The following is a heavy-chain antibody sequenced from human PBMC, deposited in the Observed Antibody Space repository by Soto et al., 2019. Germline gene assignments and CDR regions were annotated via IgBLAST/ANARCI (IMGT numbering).Heavy chain of an antibody. CDR2: IWYDGSNK. D-gene: IGHD1-1*01. V-gene: IGHV3-30*19. CDR1: GFTFSTFG. J-gene: IGHJ4*02. CDR3: ARDTGATTGSLDY. Sequence: QVQLVESGGGVVQPGTSLRLSCAASGFTFSTFGMHWVRQAPGKGLEWVAVIWYDGSNKYYADSVKGRFTISRDNSKNTLYLQMNSLRAEDTAVYYCARDTGATTGSLDYWGQGTLVTVSS.